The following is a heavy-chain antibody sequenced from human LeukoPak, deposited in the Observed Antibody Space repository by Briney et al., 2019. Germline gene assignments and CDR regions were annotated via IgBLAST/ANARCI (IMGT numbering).Heavy chain of an antibody. CDR3: AKDAGKVAAAGRGLDY. J-gene: IGHJ4*02. V-gene: IGHV3-9*03. D-gene: IGHD6-13*01. CDR1: GFTFDDYA. Sequence: GGSLRLSCAASGFTFDDYAMHWVRHAPGKGLEWVSGISWNSGSIAYADSVKGRFTISRDNAKNSLYLQMNSLRAEDMALYYCAKDAGKVAAAGRGLDYWGQGTLVTVSS. CDR2: ISWNSGSI.